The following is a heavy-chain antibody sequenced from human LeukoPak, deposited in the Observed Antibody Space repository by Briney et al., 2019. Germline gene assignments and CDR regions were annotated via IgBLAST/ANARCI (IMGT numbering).Heavy chain of an antibody. J-gene: IGHJ4*02. Sequence: SGPTLVNPTQTLTLTCTFSGFSFSTSAVGVGWIRQPPGKALEWLALTYWDDDKRYRPSLRSRLTITKDTSKNQVVLTMTNMDPVDTATYYCARRQNYYDSSGEYFDYWGQGTLVTVSS. CDR2: TYWDDDK. D-gene: IGHD3-22*01. V-gene: IGHV2-5*02. CDR3: ARRQNYYDSSGEYFDY. CDR1: GFSFSTSAVG.